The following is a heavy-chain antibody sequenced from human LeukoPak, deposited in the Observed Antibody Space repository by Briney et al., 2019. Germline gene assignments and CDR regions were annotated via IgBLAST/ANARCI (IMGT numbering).Heavy chain of an antibody. J-gene: IGHJ4*02. V-gene: IGHV4-31*03. D-gene: IGHD3-22*01. CDR1: GGSISSGGYY. CDR3: ARDKYYYDSSGFDY. CDR2: IYYSGST. Sequence: SQTLSLTCTVSGGSISSGGYYWSWIRQHPGKGLEWIGYIYYSGSTYYNPSLKRRVTISVDTSKNQFSLKLSSVTAADTAVYYCARDKYYYDSSGFDYWGQGTLVTVSS.